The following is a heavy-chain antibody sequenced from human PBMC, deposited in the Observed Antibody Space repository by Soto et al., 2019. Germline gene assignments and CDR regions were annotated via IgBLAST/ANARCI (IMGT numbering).Heavy chain of an antibody. Sequence: GGSLRLSCAASGFTFSSYSMNWVRQAPGKGLEWVSSISSGSGYIYYADSVKGRFTISRDNAKNSLYLQMNRLRAEDTAVYYCVRGGYFDSWGQGTLVTVS. V-gene: IGHV3-21*01. CDR3: VRGGYFDS. CDR2: ISSGSGYI. J-gene: IGHJ4*02. CDR1: GFTFSSYS. D-gene: IGHD5-12*01.